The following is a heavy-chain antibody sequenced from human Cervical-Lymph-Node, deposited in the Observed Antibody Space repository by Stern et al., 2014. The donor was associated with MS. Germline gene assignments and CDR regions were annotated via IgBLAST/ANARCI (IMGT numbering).Heavy chain of an antibody. V-gene: IGHV4-39*02. J-gene: IGHJ2*01. D-gene: IGHD4-11*01. CDR1: GGSITNRDY. CDR3: ARGVTAVTNYVPNWCFDL. Sequence: QVQLQESGPGLVKPSETLSLTCTVSGGSITNRDYWGWIRQSPGKGLEWIGSVYYSGITYYRPSLKSRATISIDTSKNHFSLKFTSVTATDTAVYFCARGVTAVTNYVPNWCFDLWGRGTLVTISS. CDR2: VYYSGIT.